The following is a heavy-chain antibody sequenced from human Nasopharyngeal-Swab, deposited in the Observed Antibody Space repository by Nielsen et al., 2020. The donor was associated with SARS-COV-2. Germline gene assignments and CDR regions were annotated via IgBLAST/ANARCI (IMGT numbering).Heavy chain of an antibody. CDR2: IYYSGST. V-gene: IGHV4-39*07. CDR1: GGSISSSSYY. J-gene: IGHJ6*02. CDR3: ARVAVVVFYYYYGMDV. D-gene: IGHD2-15*01. Sequence: GSLRLSCTVSGGSISSSSYYWGWIRQPPGKGLEWIGSIYYSGSTYYNPSLKSRVTISVDTSKNQFSLKLSSVTAADTAVYYCARVAVVVFYYYYGMDVWGQGTTVTVSS.